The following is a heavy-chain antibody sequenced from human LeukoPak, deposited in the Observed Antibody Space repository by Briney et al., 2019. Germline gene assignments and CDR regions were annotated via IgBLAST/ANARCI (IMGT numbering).Heavy chain of an antibody. CDR2: ISGYNGNT. D-gene: IGHD4-17*01. CDR1: GYTFTSYG. Sequence: ASVKVSCKASGYTFTSYGINWLRQAPGQGLEWMGWISGYNGNTNYAQKFQGRVTMTTDTSTSTAYMELRSLRSDDTAVYYCARDRPPHDYGDNDAFDIWGQGTMVTVSS. J-gene: IGHJ3*02. V-gene: IGHV1-18*01. CDR3: ARDRPPHDYGDNDAFDI.